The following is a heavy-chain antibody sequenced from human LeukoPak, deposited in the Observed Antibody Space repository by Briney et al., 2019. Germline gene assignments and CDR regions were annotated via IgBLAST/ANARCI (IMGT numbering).Heavy chain of an antibody. Sequence: GGSLRLSCAASGFTFNNYWMHWVRPAPGKGLVWVSRISKDGSTTNYADSVKGRFTISRDNAKNTLYLQMNSLTAEDTALYYCARGASSGYRIDYWGQGTLVTVSS. J-gene: IGHJ4*02. D-gene: IGHD5-18*01. CDR3: ARGASSGYRIDY. CDR1: GFTFNNYW. V-gene: IGHV3-74*01. CDR2: ISKDGSTT.